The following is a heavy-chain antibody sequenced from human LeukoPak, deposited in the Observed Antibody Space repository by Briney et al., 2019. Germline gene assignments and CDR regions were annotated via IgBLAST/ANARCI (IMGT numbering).Heavy chain of an antibody. CDR2: INHSGST. CDR3: ARVNGGFGELLYYYYYMDV. CDR1: GGSFSDYY. D-gene: IGHD3-10*01. Sequence: SETLSLTCAVYGGSFSDYYWNWVRQPPGKGLEWIGEINHSGSTNYNPSLKSRVTISVDTSKNQFSLKLSSVTAADTAVYYCARVNGGFGELLYYYYYMDVWGKGTTVTISS. J-gene: IGHJ6*03. V-gene: IGHV4-34*01.